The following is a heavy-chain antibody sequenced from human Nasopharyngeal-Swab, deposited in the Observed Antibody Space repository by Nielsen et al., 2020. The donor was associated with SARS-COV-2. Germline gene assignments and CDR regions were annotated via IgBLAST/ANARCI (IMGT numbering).Heavy chain of an antibody. CDR3: ARARGYCSSTSCYGHWFDP. J-gene: IGHJ5*02. D-gene: IGHD2-2*01. V-gene: IGHV4-59*01. Sequence: SATLSLTCTVSGGSISSYYWSWIRQPPGKGLEWIGYIYYSGSTNYNPSLKSRVTISVDTSKNQFSLKLSSVTAADTAVYYCARARGYCSSTSCYGHWFDPWGQGTLVTVSS. CDR1: GGSISSYY. CDR2: IYYSGST.